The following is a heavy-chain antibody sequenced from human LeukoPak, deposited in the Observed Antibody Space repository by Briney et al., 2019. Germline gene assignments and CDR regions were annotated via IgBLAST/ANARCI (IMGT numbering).Heavy chain of an antibody. CDR1: GFTFSSYS. CDR3: ARDLRRESSRGGNYYYYGMDV. CDR2: ISSSSSYI. V-gene: IGHV3-21*05. Sequence: GGSLRLSCAASGFTFSSYSMNWVRQAPGKGLEWVSYISSSSSYIYYADSVKGRFTISRDNAKNSLYLQMNSLRAEDTAVYYCARDLRRESSRGGNYYYYGMDVWGQGTTVTVSS. J-gene: IGHJ6*02. D-gene: IGHD2-2*01.